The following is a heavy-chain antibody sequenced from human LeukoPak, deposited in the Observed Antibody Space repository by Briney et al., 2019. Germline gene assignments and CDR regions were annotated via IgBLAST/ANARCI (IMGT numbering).Heavy chain of an antibody. J-gene: IGHJ6*03. V-gene: IGHV3-7*01. Sequence: GGSLRLSCAASGFTFSSYWMSWVRQAPGKGLEWVANIKQDGSEQYYADSVKGRFTISRDNAKNSLYLQMNTLRPEDTAVYYCARDFLDYYDTYYMDVWGKGTTVTVSS. D-gene: IGHD2/OR15-2a*01. CDR2: IKQDGSEQ. CDR1: GFTFSSYW. CDR3: ARDFLDYYDTYYMDV.